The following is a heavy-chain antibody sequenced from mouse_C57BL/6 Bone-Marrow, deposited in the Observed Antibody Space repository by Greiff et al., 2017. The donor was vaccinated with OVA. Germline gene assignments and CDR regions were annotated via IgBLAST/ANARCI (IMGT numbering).Heavy chain of an antibody. CDR1: GYTFTDYE. V-gene: IGHV1-15*01. D-gene: IGHD1-1*01. J-gene: IGHJ2*01. CDR2: IDPETGGT. CDR3: TRLSITTVVATDY. Sequence: QVQLKESGAELVRPGASVTLSCKASGYTFTDYEMHWVKQTPVHGLEWIGAIDPETGGTAYNQKFKGKAILTADKSSSTAYMELRSLTSEDSAVYYCTRLSITTVVATDYWGQGTTLTVSS.